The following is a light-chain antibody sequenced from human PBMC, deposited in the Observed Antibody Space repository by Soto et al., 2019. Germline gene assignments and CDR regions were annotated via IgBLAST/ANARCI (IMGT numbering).Light chain of an antibody. CDR2: GAS. V-gene: IGKV3-20*01. CDR3: QQHDILPIT. Sequence: EVVLTQSPGTLYFSQGDRSSLSFSASQNLSRYFLAWYQHKPGQAPRLLISGASRRATGIPDRFSGAGSGTDFTLTISRLEPEDFALYYCQQHDILPITFGQGTRLEIK. CDR1: QNLSRYF. J-gene: IGKJ5*01.